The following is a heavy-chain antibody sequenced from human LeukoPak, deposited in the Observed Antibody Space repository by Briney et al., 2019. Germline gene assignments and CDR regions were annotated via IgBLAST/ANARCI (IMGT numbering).Heavy chain of an antibody. V-gene: IGHV4-30-4*01. CDR1: GGSIRSGDYY. CDR2: IYYTGNT. CDR3: ARENFYHYGMDV. J-gene: IGHJ6*02. Sequence: PSQTLSLTCTVSGGSIRSGDYYWSWIRQPPGTGLEWCGYIYYTGNTYYNLSLKSRVTISVDTSKNQFSLKLSSVTAADTAVYYCARENFYHYGMDVWGQGTTVTVSS.